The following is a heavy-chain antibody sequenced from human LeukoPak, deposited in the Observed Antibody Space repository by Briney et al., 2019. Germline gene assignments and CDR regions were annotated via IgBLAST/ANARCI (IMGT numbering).Heavy chain of an antibody. CDR1: GYTFTSYD. D-gene: IGHD5-12*01. Sequence: ASVKVSCKASGYTFTSYDINWVRQATGQGLEWMGWMNPNSGNTGYAQKFQGRVTMTRNTSISTAYMELSSLRSEDTAVYYCATGPGGVATRPYFDYWGQGTLVTVSS. CDR2: MNPNSGNT. J-gene: IGHJ4*02. CDR3: ATGPGGVATRPYFDY. V-gene: IGHV1-8*01.